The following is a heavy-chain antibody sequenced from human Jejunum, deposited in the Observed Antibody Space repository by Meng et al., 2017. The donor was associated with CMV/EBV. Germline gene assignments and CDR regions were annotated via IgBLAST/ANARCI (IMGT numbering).Heavy chain of an antibody. CDR3: ARAVAGNWFDP. D-gene: IGHD6-19*01. CDR1: GLTFSDHY. CDR2: SRNKANSYTT. Sequence: EVQLVESGXGLVQPGGSLRFSCAASGLTFSDHYMDWVRQAPGKGLEWVGRSRNKANSYTTEYAASVKGRFTISRDDSKNSLNLQMNSLKTEDTAVYYCARAVAGNWFDPWGQGTLVTVSS. V-gene: IGHV3-72*01. J-gene: IGHJ5*02.